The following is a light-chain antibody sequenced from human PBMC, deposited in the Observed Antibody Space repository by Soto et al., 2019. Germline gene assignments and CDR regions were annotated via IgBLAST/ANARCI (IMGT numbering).Light chain of an antibody. CDR1: QSISSTY. Sequence: IVLTQSPATLPLSPGESATLSCGASQSISSTYVAWYQHKPGLAPRLLIYDASSRATGIPDRFSGGGSGTDFSLSITRLEHEDFAVYYCQCGLTFGGGTKVEIK. CDR3: QCGLT. CDR2: DAS. V-gene: IGKV3D-20*01. J-gene: IGKJ4*01.